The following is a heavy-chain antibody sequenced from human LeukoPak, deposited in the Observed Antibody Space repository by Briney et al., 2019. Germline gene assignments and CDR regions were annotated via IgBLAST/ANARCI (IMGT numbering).Heavy chain of an antibody. J-gene: IGHJ6*02. V-gene: IGHV3-64D*09. CDR2: T. CDR3: VRGYSFGPYGKDV. CDR1: GFPFSSYA. Sequence: QTGGSLRLSCSASGFPFSSYAMHWVRQAPGKGLEYVCTYYADSVKGRFTISRDNSKNTLYLQMSSLRAEDTAVYFCVRGYSFGPYGKDVWGQGTTVTVSS. D-gene: IGHD2-15*01.